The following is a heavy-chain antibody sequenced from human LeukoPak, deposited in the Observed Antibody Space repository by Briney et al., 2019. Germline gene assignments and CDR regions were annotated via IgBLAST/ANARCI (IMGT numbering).Heavy chain of an antibody. CDR2: ISDSGSIT. J-gene: IGHJ4*02. CDR3: AKDARRTSGWYFFDY. Sequence: PGGSLRLSCAASGFAFSSQAMGWVRQAPGKGLEWVSVISDSGSITHYADSVKGRFTISRDNSKNTLFLQMNSLRAEDTAVYYCAKDARRTSGWYFFDYWGQGTLVTVSS. V-gene: IGHV3-23*01. CDR1: GFAFSSQA. D-gene: IGHD6-19*01.